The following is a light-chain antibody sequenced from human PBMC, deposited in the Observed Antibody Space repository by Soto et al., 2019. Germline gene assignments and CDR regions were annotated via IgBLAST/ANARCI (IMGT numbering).Light chain of an antibody. J-gene: IGKJ4*01. CDR1: QSVSSSY. CDR2: GAS. Sequence: EIVLTQSPGTLSLSPGQRATLSCSTSQSVSSSYLAWYQQKPGQAPRPLIYGASSRDTGIPDRFSGSGSGTDFTLTISRLEPEDFAVYYCQQYGSSPLTFGGGTKVEIK. CDR3: QQYGSSPLT. V-gene: IGKV3-20*01.